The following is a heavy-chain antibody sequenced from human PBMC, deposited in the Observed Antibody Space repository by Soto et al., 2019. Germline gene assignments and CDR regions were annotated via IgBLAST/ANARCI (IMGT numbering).Heavy chain of an antibody. Sequence: AGGSLRLSCAASGFTFSSYSMNWVRQAPGKGLEWVSSISSSSSYIYYADSVKGRFTISRDNAKNSLYLQMNSLRAEDTAVYYCARGTVTTDPYYYYGMDVWGQGTTVTVSS. CDR2: ISSSSSYI. J-gene: IGHJ6*02. CDR1: GFTFSSYS. CDR3: ARGTVTTDPYYYYGMDV. V-gene: IGHV3-21*01. D-gene: IGHD4-17*01.